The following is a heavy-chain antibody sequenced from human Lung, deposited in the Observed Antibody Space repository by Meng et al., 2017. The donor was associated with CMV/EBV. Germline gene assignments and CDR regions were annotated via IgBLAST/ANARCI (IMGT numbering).Heavy chain of an antibody. CDR2: ISHSGTT. V-gene: IGHV4-59*01. CDR1: NGSINNYY. Sequence: SXTLSLXCTVSNGSINNYYWSWIRQPPGKGLEWIGYISHSGTTNYNPSLKSRVTLSVDTPNNQFSLRLTSVTATDTATYYCARDNYVRGDHYYGLDVWGQGTTVTVSS. D-gene: IGHD2-21*02. CDR3: ARDNYVRGDHYYGLDV. J-gene: IGHJ6*02.